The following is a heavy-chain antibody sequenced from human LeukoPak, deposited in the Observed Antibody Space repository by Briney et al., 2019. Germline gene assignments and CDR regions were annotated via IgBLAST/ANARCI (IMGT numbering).Heavy chain of an antibody. CDR3: ARMPTVAGNNPLNY. Sequence: PGGSLRLSCAASGFTFDDYGMSLVRQAPGKGLEWVSGINWNGGSTGYADSVKGRFTISRDNAKNSLYLQMNSLRAEDTALYYCARMPTVAGNNPLNYWGQGTLVTVSS. D-gene: IGHD6-19*01. J-gene: IGHJ4*02. CDR2: INWNGGST. CDR1: GFTFDDYG. V-gene: IGHV3-20*04.